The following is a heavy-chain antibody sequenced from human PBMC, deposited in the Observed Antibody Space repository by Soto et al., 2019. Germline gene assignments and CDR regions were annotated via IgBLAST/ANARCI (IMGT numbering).Heavy chain of an antibody. D-gene: IGHD3-16*01. J-gene: IGHJ4*02. CDR3: ARLVWGLVSY. Sequence: QLQLQESGPGLVKPSETLSLTCTVSGGSISSSSYYWGWIRQPPGKGLEWIGNIYYSGSTYYNPSPXRXAXIXLDTSKNQFSLKLTSVTAADTAVYYCARLVWGLVSYWGQGTLVTVSS. CDR1: GGSISSSSYY. CDR2: IYYSGST. V-gene: IGHV4-39*01.